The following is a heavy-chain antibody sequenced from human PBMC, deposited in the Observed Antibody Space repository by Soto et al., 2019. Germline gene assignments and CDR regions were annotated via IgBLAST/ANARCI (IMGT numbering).Heavy chain of an antibody. D-gene: IGHD6-19*01. CDR1: GGTFSSYA. J-gene: IGHJ5*02. V-gene: IGHV1-69*13. CDR3: ARGDSGYSSGWYGNWFDP. Sequence: SVKVSCKASGGTFSSYAISWVRQAPGQGLEWMGGIIPIFGTANYAQKFQGRVTITADESTSTAYMELSSLRSEDTAVYYCARGDSGYSSGWYGNWFDPWGQGTLVTVPQ. CDR2: IIPIFGTA.